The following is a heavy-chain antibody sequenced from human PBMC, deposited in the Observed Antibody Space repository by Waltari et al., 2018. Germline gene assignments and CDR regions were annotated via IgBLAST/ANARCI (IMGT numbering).Heavy chain of an antibody. D-gene: IGHD2-21*01. J-gene: IGHJ6*02. CDR1: GGTFSSYA. CDR3: ARGLDIVVVISSYYYYGMDV. V-gene: IGHV1-69*05. CDR2: IIPIFGTA. Sequence: QVQLVQSGAEVKKPGSSVKVSCKASGGTFSSYAISWVRQAPGQGLEWMGGIIPIFGTANYAQKFQGRVTITTDESTSTAYMELSSLRSEDTAVYYCARGLDIVVVISSYYYYGMDVWGQGTTVTVSS.